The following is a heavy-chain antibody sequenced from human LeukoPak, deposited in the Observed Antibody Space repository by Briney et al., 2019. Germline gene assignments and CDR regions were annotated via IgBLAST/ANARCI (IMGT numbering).Heavy chain of an antibody. V-gene: IGHV4-34*01. D-gene: IGHD3-9*01. Sequence: SETLSLTCAVYGGSFSGYYWSWIRQPPGKGLEWIGEINHSGSTNYNPSLKSRVTMSVDTSKNQFSLKLSSVTAADTAVYYCARAPDKLDYWGQGTLVTVSS. CDR3: ARAPDKLDY. CDR2: INHSGST. J-gene: IGHJ4*02. CDR1: GGSFSGYY.